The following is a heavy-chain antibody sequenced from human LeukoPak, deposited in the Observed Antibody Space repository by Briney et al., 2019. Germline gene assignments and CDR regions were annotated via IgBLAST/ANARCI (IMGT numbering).Heavy chain of an antibody. D-gene: IGHD4-17*01. CDR1: GFTVSSNY. Sequence: GGSLRLSCAASGFTVSSNYMSWVRQAPGKGLEWVSVIYSGVSTYYADSVKGRFTISRDNSKNTLYLQMNSLRAEDTAVYYCARDRDGAKGFDYWGQGTLVTVSS. V-gene: IGHV3-66*02. J-gene: IGHJ4*02. CDR2: IYSGVST. CDR3: ARDRDGAKGFDY.